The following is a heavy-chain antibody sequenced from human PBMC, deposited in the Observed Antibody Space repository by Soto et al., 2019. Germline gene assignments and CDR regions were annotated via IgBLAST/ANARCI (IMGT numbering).Heavy chain of an antibody. V-gene: IGHV3-30-3*01. J-gene: IGHJ4*02. CDR3: ARRLTASVTAMGY. Sequence: QVQLVESGGGVVQPGRSLRLSCSASGFTFSDYALHWVRQAPGKGLEWVAVISDDGINKYIADSVKGRFIISRDKSKTTVFLQMSSLGLEDTAIYYCARRLTASVTAMGYWGQGTLVTVSS. CDR1: GFTFSDYA. CDR2: ISDDGINK. D-gene: IGHD2-21*02.